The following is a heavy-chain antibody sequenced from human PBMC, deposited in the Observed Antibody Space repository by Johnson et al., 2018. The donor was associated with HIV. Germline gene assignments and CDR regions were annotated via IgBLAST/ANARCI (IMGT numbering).Heavy chain of an antibody. J-gene: IGHJ3*02. CDR3: VKDIASGYTNGGTLDI. D-gene: IGHD2-2*02. CDR2: INWDGSST. CDR1: GITVSSNY. V-gene: IGHV3-43D*03. Sequence: VQLVESGGGLAQPVGSLRLSCAASGITVSSNYMSWVRQAPGKGLEWVSLINWDGSSTYYADSVKGRFTISRDNIRNSLYLQMNSLRPEDTALYYCVKDIASGYTNGGTLDIWGQGTMVTVSS.